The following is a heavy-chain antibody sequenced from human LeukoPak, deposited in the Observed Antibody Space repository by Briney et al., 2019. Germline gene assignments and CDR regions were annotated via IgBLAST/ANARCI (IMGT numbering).Heavy chain of an antibody. V-gene: IGHV5-51*01. J-gene: IGHJ3*02. Sequence: GESLKLSCKGSGYSFTSYWLGWVRQMPGKGLEWMGIIYPCDSDTRYSPSFQGQVTITADKSISTAYLQWSSLKASDTAMYYCARRTSDSSSWTDDAFDIWGQGTMVTVYS. CDR1: GYSFTSYW. CDR3: ARRTSDSSSWTDDAFDI. D-gene: IGHD6-13*01. CDR2: IYPCDSDT.